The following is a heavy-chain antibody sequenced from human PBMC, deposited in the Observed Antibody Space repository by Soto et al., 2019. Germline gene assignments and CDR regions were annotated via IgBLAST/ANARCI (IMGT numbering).Heavy chain of an antibody. Sequence: EVQLLESGGGLVPPGGSLRLSCAASGFTFNNYAMTWVRQAPGKGLAWGSAISGGGDTTSYADSVKGRFTVSRAGSKNTLYLQMSSLRAEDTALYYCAKGRGGSGSLTPRVDFWGQGTLVTVSS. V-gene: IGHV3-23*01. CDR2: ISGGGDTT. CDR1: GFTFNNYA. CDR3: AKGRGGSGSLTPRVDF. D-gene: IGHD3-10*01. J-gene: IGHJ4*02.